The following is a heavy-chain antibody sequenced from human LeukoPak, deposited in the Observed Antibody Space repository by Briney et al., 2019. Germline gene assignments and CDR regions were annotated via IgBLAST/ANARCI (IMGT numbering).Heavy chain of an antibody. J-gene: IGHJ4*02. V-gene: IGHV4-34*01. Sequence: KSSETLSLTCAVYGGSFSGYYWSWIRQPPGKGLEWIGEINHSGSTNYNPSLKSRVTISVDTSKNQFSLKLSSVTAADTAVYYCAAGGSGYSYGYPFDYWGQGALVTVSS. CDR1: GGSFSGYY. D-gene: IGHD5-18*01. CDR3: AAGGSGYSYGYPFDY. CDR2: INHSGST.